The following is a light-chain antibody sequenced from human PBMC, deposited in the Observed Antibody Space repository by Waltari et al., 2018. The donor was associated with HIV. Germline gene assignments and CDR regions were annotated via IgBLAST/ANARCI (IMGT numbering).Light chain of an antibody. Sequence: QSPLYQPASVSGSPGQSITIPCSGVSPTIVFYNFVSWYQLRPGKAPQLIIFGVTRRPSGISSRFSGSTSGGTASLTISDLQIEDEADYFCSSFAGTGTPMFGGGTKLTVL. CDR3: SSFAGTGTPM. V-gene: IGLV2-14*01. J-gene: IGLJ3*02. CDR2: GVT. CDR1: SPTIVFYNF.